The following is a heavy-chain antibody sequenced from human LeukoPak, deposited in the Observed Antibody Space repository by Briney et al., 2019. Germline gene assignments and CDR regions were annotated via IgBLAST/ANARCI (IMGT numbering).Heavy chain of an antibody. CDR2: INHSGYT. V-gene: IGHV4-34*01. Sequence: SETLSLTCAVSGVSFGDYYWSWVRQTPGKGLEWIGEINHSGYTNDSPSLKSRVTLSIDTSRKQFSLNLRSVTVADTGIYYCTRMTAGHDYWGQGTLVTVSS. J-gene: IGHJ4*02. CDR3: TRMTAGHDY. D-gene: IGHD2-21*02. CDR1: GVSFGDYY.